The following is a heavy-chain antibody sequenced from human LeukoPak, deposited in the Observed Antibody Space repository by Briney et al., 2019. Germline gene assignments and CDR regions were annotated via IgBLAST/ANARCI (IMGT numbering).Heavy chain of an antibody. D-gene: IGHD1-26*01. CDR2: LYPSGST. Sequence: PSETLSLACSVSGGSINSGYWSWIRQPPGKGLEWIGLLYPSGSTNYNPSLKSRVTISVDTSRTQFSLKLSSMTAADTAVYYCAGGHYPLEYWGQGTLVTVSS. CDR3: AGGHYPLEY. CDR1: GGSINSGY. V-gene: IGHV4-4*07. J-gene: IGHJ4*02.